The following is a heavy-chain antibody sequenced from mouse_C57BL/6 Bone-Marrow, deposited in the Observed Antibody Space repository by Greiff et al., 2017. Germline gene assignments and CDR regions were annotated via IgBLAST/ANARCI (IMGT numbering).Heavy chain of an antibody. CDR3: ARGLHYYGSSPFAY. D-gene: IGHD1-1*01. V-gene: IGHV3-6*01. CDR1: GYSITSGYY. J-gene: IGHJ3*01. CDR2: ISYDGSN. Sequence: EVKLVESGPGLVKPSQSLSLTCSVTGYSITSGYYWNWIRQFPGNKLEWMGYISYDGSNNYNPSLKNRISITRDTSKNQFFLKLNSVTTEDTATYYCARGLHYYGSSPFAYWGQGTLVTVSA.